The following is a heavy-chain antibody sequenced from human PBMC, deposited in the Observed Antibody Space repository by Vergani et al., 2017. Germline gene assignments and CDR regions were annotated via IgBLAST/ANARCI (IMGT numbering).Heavy chain of an antibody. D-gene: IGHD4-17*01. Sequence: QVQLVQSGAEVKKPGSSVKVSCKASGGTFSSYAISWVRQAPGQGLEWMGRINPIFGTANYAQKFQGRVTITADESTSTAYMELSSLRSEDTAVYYCARDLAGDYPSGYYYYGMDVWGQGTTVTVSS. CDR2: INPIFGTA. CDR1: GGTFSSYA. J-gene: IGHJ6*02. V-gene: IGHV1-69*13. CDR3: ARDLAGDYPSGYYYYGMDV.